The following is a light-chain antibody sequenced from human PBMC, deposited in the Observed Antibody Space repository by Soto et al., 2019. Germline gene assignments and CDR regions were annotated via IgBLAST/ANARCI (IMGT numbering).Light chain of an antibody. CDR3: QQYGYSRGT. CDR1: QSVSSSY. V-gene: IGKV3-20*01. CDR2: GAS. Sequence: EIVLTQSPGTLSLSPGERATLSRRASQSVSSSYLAWYQQKPGQAPRLLIYGASSRATGIPDRFSGSGSGTDFTLTISRLEPEDFAVYYCQQYGYSRGTFGQGTKLEIK. J-gene: IGKJ2*01.